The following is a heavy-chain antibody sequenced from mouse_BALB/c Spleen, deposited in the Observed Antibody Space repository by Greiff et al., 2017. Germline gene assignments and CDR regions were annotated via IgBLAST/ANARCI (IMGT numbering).Heavy chain of an antibody. D-gene: IGHD2-1*01. CDR2: IDPENGDT. V-gene: IGHV14-4*02. CDR3: KAYYGNYSYAMDY. CDR1: GFNIKDYY. J-gene: IGHJ4*01. Sequence: EVKLVESGAELVRSGASVKLSCTASGFNIKDYYMHWVKQRPEQGLEWIGWIDPENGDTEYAPKFQGKATMTADTSSNTAYLQLSSLTSEDTAVYYCKAYYGNYSYAMDYWGQGTSVTVSS.